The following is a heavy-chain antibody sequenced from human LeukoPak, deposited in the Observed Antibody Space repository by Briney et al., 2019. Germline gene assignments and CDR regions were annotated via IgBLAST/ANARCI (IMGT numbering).Heavy chain of an antibody. CDR2: INPSGGST. Sequence: GASVKVSCKASGHTFTSYYMHWVRQAPGQGLEWMGIINPSGGSTNYAQNFQGRVTLTRDTSTSTVYMELSSLRSEDTAVYYCASGVYYYDSGGLEDWGQGTLVTVSS. CDR1: GHTFTSYY. J-gene: IGHJ4*02. V-gene: IGHV1-46*03. D-gene: IGHD3-22*01. CDR3: ASGVYYYDSGGLED.